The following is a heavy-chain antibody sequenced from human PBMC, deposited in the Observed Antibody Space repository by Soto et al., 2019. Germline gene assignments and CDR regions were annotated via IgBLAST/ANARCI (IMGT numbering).Heavy chain of an antibody. CDR3: AKGTAYCGGDCYWAPFDY. CDR2: ISGSGGST. V-gene: IGHV3-23*01. D-gene: IGHD2-21*02. J-gene: IGHJ4*02. Sequence: GSLRLSCAASGFTFSSYAMSWVRQAPGKGLEGGSAISGSGGSTYYADSVKGRFTISRDNSTNSLYLQMNSLRAEDTAVYYCAKGTAYCGGDCYWAPFDYWGQGTLVTVSS. CDR1: GFTFSSYA.